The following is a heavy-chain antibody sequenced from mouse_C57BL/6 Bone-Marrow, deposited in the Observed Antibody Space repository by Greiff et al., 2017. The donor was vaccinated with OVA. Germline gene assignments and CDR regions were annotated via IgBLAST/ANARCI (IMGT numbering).Heavy chain of an antibody. V-gene: IGHV5-16*01. CDR2: INYDGSST. CDR1: GFTFSDYY. CDR3: MVTTTGFAY. D-gene: IGHD2-2*01. J-gene: IGHJ3*01. Sequence: EVQLVESEGGLVQPGSSMKLSCKASGFTFSDYYMAWVRQVPEKGLEWVANINYDGSSTYYLDSLKSRFIISRDNAKNILYLQMSSLKSEDTATYYGMVTTTGFAYWGQGTLVTVSA.